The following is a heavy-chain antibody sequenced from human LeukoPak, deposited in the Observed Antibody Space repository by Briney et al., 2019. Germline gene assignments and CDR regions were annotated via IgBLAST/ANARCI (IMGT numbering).Heavy chain of an antibody. CDR2: IYYSGST. V-gene: IGHV4-59*01. CDR1: GGSISSYY. D-gene: IGHD3-22*01. CDR3: ARGSEGYYYDSSPDI. Sequence: SETLSLTCTVSGGSISSYYWSWIRQPPGKELEWIGYIYYSGSTNYNPSLKSRVTISVDTSKNQFSLKLSSVTAADTAVYYCARGSEGYYYDSSPDIWGQGTMVTVSS. J-gene: IGHJ3*02.